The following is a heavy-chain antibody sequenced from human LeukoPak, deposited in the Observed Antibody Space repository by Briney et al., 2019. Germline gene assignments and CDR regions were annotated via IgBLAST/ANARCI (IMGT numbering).Heavy chain of an antibody. D-gene: IGHD1-26*01. CDR1: GFTFSGHT. CDR3: ARDLSGSYVFDY. CDR2: ITHDGSNK. Sequence: GGSLRLSCAASGFTFSGHTMHWVRQAPGKGLEWVAVITHDGSNKDHADSVKGRFTVSRDNSKNTLYLQMNSLRTEDMAVYYCARDLSGSYVFDYWGQGTLVTVSS. J-gene: IGHJ4*02. V-gene: IGHV3-30-3*01.